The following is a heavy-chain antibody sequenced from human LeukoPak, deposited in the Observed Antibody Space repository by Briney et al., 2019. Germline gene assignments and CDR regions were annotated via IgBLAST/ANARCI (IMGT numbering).Heavy chain of an antibody. J-gene: IGHJ5*02. Sequence: ASVKDSCKASGYTFTTYYMHWVRQAPGQGLEWMGIINPSGGSTSYAQKFQGRVTITADESTSTAHMELSSLRSEDTAVYYCASSITMVRGVVNWFDPWGQGTLVTVSS. V-gene: IGHV1-46*01. CDR1: GYTFTTYY. CDR3: ASSITMVRGVVNWFDP. CDR2: INPSGGST. D-gene: IGHD3-10*01.